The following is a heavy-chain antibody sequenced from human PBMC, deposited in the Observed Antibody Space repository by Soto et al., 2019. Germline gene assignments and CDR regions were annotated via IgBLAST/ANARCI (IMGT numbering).Heavy chain of an antibody. CDR3: ARSLYDFWSAPWGY. V-gene: IGHV3-7*03. CDR1: GFTFSSYW. D-gene: IGHD3-3*01. CDR2: IKQDGSEK. J-gene: IGHJ4*02. Sequence: LRLSCAASGFTFSSYWMSWVRQAPGKGLEWVANIKQDGSEKYYVDSVKGRFTISRDNAKNSLYLQMNSLRAEDTAVYYCARSLYDFWSAPWGYWGQGTLVTVSS.